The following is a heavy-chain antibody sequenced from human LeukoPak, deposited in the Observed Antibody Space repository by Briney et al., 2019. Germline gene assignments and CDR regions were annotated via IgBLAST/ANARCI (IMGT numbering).Heavy chain of an antibody. D-gene: IGHD1-26*01. CDR3: ARGGTYCPDY. CDR2: ISSSSSPI. V-gene: IGHV3-48*02. Sequence: GGSLRLSCAATGFTFSSYNMNWVRQAPGKGLEWVSYISSSSSPISYADSVKGRFTISRDNAKNSLYLQMNSLRDEDTAVYYCARGGTYCPDYWGQGTLVTVSS. J-gene: IGHJ4*02. CDR1: GFTFSSYN.